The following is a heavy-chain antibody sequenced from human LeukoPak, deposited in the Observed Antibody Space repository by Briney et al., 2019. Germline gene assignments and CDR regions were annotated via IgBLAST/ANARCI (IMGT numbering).Heavy chain of an antibody. D-gene: IGHD6-19*01. CDR3: ARGRGWTYDS. J-gene: IGHJ4*02. Sequence: GGSLRLSCAASGFTFTNDFMTWVRQAPGKGLEWVANMRVDGSDIHYANSVKGRFTISSDNARNSLYLQMNTLRADDTAVYYCARGRGWTYDSWGRGTLVTVSS. CDR1: GFTFTNDF. CDR2: MRVDGSDI. V-gene: IGHV3-7*04.